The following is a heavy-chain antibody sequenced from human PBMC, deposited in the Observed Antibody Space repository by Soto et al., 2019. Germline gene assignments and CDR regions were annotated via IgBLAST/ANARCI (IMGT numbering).Heavy chain of an antibody. D-gene: IGHD2-21*02. J-gene: IGHJ4*02. Sequence: AVKVSCKASGGTFSSYAISWVRQAPGQGLEWMGGIIPIFGTANYAQKFQGRVTITADESTSTAYMELSSLRSEDTAVYYCARTADCGGDCYVNFDYWGQGTLVTVSS. CDR2: IIPIFGTA. V-gene: IGHV1-69*13. CDR3: ARTADCGGDCYVNFDY. CDR1: GGTFSSYA.